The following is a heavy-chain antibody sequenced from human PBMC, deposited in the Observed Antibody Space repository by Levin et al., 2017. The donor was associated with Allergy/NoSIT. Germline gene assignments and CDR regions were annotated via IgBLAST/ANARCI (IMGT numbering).Heavy chain of an antibody. CDR2: IKQDGSEK. CDR3: AREPVDTAMAGWYYYYGMDV. D-gene: IGHD5-18*01. Sequence: GGSLRLSCAASGFTFSSYWMSWVRQAPGKGLEWVANIKQDGSEKYYVDSVKGRFTISRDNAKNSLYLQMNSLRAEDTAVYYCAREPVDTAMAGWYYYYGMDVWGQGTTVTVSS. J-gene: IGHJ6*02. V-gene: IGHV3-7*01. CDR1: GFTFSSYW.